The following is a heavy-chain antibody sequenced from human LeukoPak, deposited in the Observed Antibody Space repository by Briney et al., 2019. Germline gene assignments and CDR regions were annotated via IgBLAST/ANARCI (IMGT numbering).Heavy chain of an antibody. Sequence: GGSLRLSCAASGFTVSSSNMGWVRQAPGKGLEWVSVIYSGGATYYPDSVKARFIISRDLSKNTLFLQMHDLRAEDTAVYYCAKIAVAYFDYWGQGTQVTVSS. CDR3: AKIAVAYFDY. V-gene: IGHV3-66*01. CDR2: IYSGGAT. J-gene: IGHJ4*02. D-gene: IGHD6-19*01. CDR1: GFTVSSSN.